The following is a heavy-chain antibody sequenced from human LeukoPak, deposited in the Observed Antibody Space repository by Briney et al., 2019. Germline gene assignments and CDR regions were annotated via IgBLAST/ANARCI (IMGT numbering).Heavy chain of an antibody. CDR1: GFTFSSYA. V-gene: IGHV3-23*01. Sequence: GALRLSCAASGFTFSSYAMSWVRQAPGKGLEWVSAISGSGGSTYYADSVKGRFTISRDNSKNTLYLQMNSLRAEDTAVYYCAKGVVGCSSTSCYFQHWGQGTLVTVSS. J-gene: IGHJ1*01. CDR2: ISGSGGST. CDR3: AKGVVGCSSTSCYFQH. D-gene: IGHD2-2*01.